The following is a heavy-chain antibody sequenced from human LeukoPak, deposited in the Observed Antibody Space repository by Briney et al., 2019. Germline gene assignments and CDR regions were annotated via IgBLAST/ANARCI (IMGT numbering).Heavy chain of an antibody. CDR3: ARIIGLAPQRYNWNYVRLDP. J-gene: IGHJ5*02. CDR2: INHSGST. D-gene: IGHD1-7*01. V-gene: IGHV4-39*07. Sequence: PSETLSLTCTVSGGSISSSSYYWSWIRQPPGKGLEWIGEINHSGSTNYNPSLKSRVTISVDTSKNQFSLKLSSVTAADTAVYYCARIIGLAPQRYNWNYVRLDPWGQGTLVTVSS. CDR1: GGSISSSSYY.